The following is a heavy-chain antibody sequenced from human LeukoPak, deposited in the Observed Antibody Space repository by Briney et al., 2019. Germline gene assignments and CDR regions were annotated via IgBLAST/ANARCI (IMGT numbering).Heavy chain of an antibody. CDR1: GGSISSYY. CDR3: ARDPTQRESAFDI. V-gene: IGHV4-59*01. CDR2: IYYSGST. Sequence: SETLSLTCTVSGGSISSYYWSWIRQPPGKGLEWIGYIYYSGSTNYNPSLKSRVTISVDTSKNQFSLKLSSVTAADTAVYYCARDPTQRESAFDIWGQGTMVTVSS. J-gene: IGHJ3*02.